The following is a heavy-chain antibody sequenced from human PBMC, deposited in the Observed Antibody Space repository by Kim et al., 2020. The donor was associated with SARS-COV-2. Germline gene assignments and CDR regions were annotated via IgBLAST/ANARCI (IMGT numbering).Heavy chain of an antibody. CDR3: ASGGGHDFWSGYYGNYYGMDV. CDR1: GFTFSSYS. J-gene: IGHJ6*02. D-gene: IGHD3-3*01. V-gene: IGHV3-21*06. Sequence: GGSLRLSCAASGFTFSSYSMNWVRQAPGKGLEWVSSISSSSSYIYYADSVKGRFTISRDNAKNSLYLQMNSLRAEDTAVYYCASGGGHDFWSGYYGNYYGMDVWGQGTTVTVSS. CDR2: ISSSSSYI.